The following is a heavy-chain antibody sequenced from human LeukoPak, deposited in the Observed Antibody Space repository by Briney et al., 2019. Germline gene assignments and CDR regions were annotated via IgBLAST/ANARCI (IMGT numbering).Heavy chain of an antibody. CDR2: INHSGST. V-gene: IGHV4-34*01. J-gene: IGHJ3*02. CDR1: GGSFSGYY. Sequence: PSETLSLTCAVYGGSFSGYYWSWIRQPPGKGLEWIGEINHSGSTNYNPSLKSRVTISVDTSKNQFSLKLSSVTAADTAVYYCAMGQWLDDDAFDIWGQGTMVTVSS. D-gene: IGHD6-19*01. CDR3: AMGQWLDDDAFDI.